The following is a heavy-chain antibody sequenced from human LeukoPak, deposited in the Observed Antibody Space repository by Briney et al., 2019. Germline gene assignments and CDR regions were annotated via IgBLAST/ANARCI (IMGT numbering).Heavy chain of an antibody. D-gene: IGHD6-6*01. CDR1: GFTVSSNY. CDR3: ARGTPSYSSSQNYFDY. CDR2: IHTGGTT. V-gene: IGHV3-66*02. J-gene: IGHJ4*02. Sequence: PGGSLRLSCAASGFTVSSNYMSWVRQAPGKGLEWVSVIHTGGTTYYSDSVKGRFTISRDNSKNTLYLQMNGLRTEDTAVYYCARGTPSYSSSQNYFDYWGQGTLVTVSS.